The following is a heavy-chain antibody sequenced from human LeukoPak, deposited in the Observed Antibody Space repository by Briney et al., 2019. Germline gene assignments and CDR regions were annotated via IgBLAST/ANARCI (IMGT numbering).Heavy chain of an antibody. D-gene: IGHD3-3*01. CDR2: IAYDGSNK. J-gene: IGHJ6*02. CDR3: AKTTYYDFWSGYYYGMDV. V-gene: IGHV3-30*18. CDR1: GFTFSGFP. Sequence: GGSLRLSCAASGFTFSGFPMHWVRQAPGKGLEWVAVIAYDGSNKYYADSVKGRFTISRDNSKNTLYLQMNSLRAEDTAVYYCAKTTYYDFWSGYYYGMDVWGQGTTVTVSS.